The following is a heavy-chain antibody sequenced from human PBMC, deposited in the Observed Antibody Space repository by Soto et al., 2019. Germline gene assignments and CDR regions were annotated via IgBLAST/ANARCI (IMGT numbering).Heavy chain of an antibody. Sequence: QVQLQESGPGLVKPSETLSLTCTVSGGSVSSGSYYWSWIRQPPGKGLEWIGYIYYIGSTNYNPSLKSRVTISVETAKNQISPKMISVTAAYPAVYYCARGNYGSGSYYNVDWFDPLGEGALVTVSP. CDR1: GGSVSSGSYY. D-gene: IGHD3-10*01. J-gene: IGHJ5*02. V-gene: IGHV4-61*01. CDR2: IYYIGST. CDR3: ARGNYGSGSYYNVDWFDP.